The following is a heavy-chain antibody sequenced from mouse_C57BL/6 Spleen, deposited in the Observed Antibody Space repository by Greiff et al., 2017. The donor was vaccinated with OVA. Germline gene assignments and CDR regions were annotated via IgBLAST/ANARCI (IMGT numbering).Heavy chain of an antibody. CDR1: GYTFTDYY. J-gene: IGHJ1*03. D-gene: IGHD2-1*01. Sequence: EVQLQQSGPELVKPGASVKISCKASGYTFTDYYMNWVKQSHGKSLEWIGDINPNNGGTSYNQKFKGKATLTVDKSSSTAYMELRSLTSEDSAVYYCARLYYGNYRYFDVWGTGTTVTVSS. V-gene: IGHV1-26*01. CDR3: ARLYYGNYRYFDV. CDR2: INPNNGGT.